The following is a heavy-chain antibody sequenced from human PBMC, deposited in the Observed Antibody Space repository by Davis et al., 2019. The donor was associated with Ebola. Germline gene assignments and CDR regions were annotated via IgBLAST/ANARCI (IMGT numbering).Heavy chain of an antibody. Sequence: PGGSLRLSCAASGFTFSSYAMHWVRQAPGKGLEWVAVISYDGSNKYYADSVKGRFTISRDNSKNTLYLQMNSLRAEDTAVYYCAREADSPYYYGMDVWGQGTTVTVSS. V-gene: IGHV3-30-3*01. J-gene: IGHJ6*02. CDR3: AREADSPYYYGMDV. D-gene: IGHD5-18*01. CDR1: GFTFSSYA. CDR2: ISYDGSNK.